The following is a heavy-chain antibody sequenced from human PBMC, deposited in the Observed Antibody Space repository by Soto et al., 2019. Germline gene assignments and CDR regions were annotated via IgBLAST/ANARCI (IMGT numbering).Heavy chain of an antibody. D-gene: IGHD3-10*01. CDR1: GFTFSSYW. CDR3: AKVGYYGSGSLGFDP. Sequence: PGGSLRLSCAASGFTFSSYWMHWVRQAPGKGLVWVSRINNDGSSISYADSVKGRFTISRDNAKNTLYLQMNSLRVEDTAVYYCAKVGYYGSGSLGFDPWGQGTLVTVS. V-gene: IGHV3-74*01. J-gene: IGHJ5*02. CDR2: INNDGSSI.